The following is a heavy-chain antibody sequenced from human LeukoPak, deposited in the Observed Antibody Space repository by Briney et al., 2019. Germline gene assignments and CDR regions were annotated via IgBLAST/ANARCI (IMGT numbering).Heavy chain of an antibody. D-gene: IGHD3-3*01. J-gene: IGHJ4*02. V-gene: IGHV4-38-2*02. Sequence: TSETLSLTCTVSGYSISSNYYWGWIRQPPGKGLEWIGSIYHSGSTYYNPSLKSRVTISADTSKNQFSLKLSSVTAADTAVYFCARDAYYDFWSGYSRGADYWGQGTLVTVSS. CDR3: ARDAYYDFWSGYSRGADY. CDR1: GYSISSNYY. CDR2: IYHSGST.